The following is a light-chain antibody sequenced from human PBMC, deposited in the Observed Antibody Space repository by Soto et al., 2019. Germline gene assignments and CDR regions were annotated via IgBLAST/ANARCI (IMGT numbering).Light chain of an antibody. J-gene: IGKJ1*01. CDR1: QSVSSTY. CDR2: GAS. CDR3: QQYGRSPPWT. V-gene: IGKV3-20*01. Sequence: EIVLTQSPGTLSLSPGETATLSCRASQSVSSTYLAWYQQKPGQAPRLLIYGASSRVTGIPDRFSGSGSGTDFTLTISRLEPEDCAVYYCQQYGRSPPWTFGQGTKVEI.